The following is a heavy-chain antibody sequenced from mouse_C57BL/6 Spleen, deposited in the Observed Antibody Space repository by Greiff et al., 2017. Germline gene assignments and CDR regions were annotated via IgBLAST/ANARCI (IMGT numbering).Heavy chain of an antibody. CDR1: GYAFSSYW. Sequence: VQLQESGAELVKPGASVKISCKASGYAFSSYWMNWVKQRPGKGLEWIGQIYPGDGDTNYNGKFKGKATLTADKSSSTAYMQLSSLTSEDSAVYFCARWRDYDWFAYWGQGTLVTVSA. J-gene: IGHJ3*01. V-gene: IGHV1-80*01. CDR2: IYPGDGDT. D-gene: IGHD2-4*01. CDR3: ARWRDYDWFAY.